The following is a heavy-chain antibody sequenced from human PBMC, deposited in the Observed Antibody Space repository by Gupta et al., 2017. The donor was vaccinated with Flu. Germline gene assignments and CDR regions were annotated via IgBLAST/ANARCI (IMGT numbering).Heavy chain of an antibody. D-gene: IGHD1-26*01. V-gene: IGHV3-23*01. CDR1: GFTFSSYA. Sequence: EVQLLESGGGLLQPGGSLRLSCAASGFTFSSYAMHWVRQAPGKGLEWVSSSGGSDGTTHYADSVKGRFTISRENAKNTLFLQVTSPSADDTAVYYWAKGGPPAGRSYHFDYWGQGTLDTVSS. CDR3: AKGGPPAGRSYHFDY. CDR2: SGGSDGTT. J-gene: IGHJ4*02.